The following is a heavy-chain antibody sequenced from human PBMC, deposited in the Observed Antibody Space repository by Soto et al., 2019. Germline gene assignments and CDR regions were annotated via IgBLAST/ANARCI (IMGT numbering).Heavy chain of an antibody. Sequence: QVQLVQSGAEVKKPGASVKVSCKASGYTFTSCYMHWVRQAPGQGLGWMGIINPSGGRTSFAQEFQGRVTMTRDTSTRTVYMVLSSLRSVDTAVYYCARDREDRYYFDSWGLGTLVTVSS. CDR3: ARDREDRYYFDS. J-gene: IGHJ4*02. CDR2: INPSGGRT. V-gene: IGHV1-46*01. CDR1: GYTFTSCY.